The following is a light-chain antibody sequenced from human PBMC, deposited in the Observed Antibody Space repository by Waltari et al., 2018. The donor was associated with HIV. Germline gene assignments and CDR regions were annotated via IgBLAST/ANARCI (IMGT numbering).Light chain of an antibody. V-gene: IGLV1-40*01. Sequence: QSVLTQPPSVSGAPGQRVSIYCPGSGAGQEVPWYQQIDGKAPKLLILGNNKRPSGVPARFFGSKSGTSASLAITGLQPEDEAHYYCQSFDSSLTGFVFGSGTEVVVL. CDR1: GAGQE. CDR2: GNN. J-gene: IGLJ1*01. CDR3: QSFDSSLTGFV.